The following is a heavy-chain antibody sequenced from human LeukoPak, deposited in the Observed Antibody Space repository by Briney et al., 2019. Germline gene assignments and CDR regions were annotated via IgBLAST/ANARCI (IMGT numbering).Heavy chain of an antibody. CDR2: ISGSGGST. V-gene: IGHV3-23*01. Sequence: PGGSLRLSCAASGFTFSSYAMSWVRQAPGKGLEWVSAISGSGGSTYYADSVKGRFTISRDNSKNTLYLQMNSLRAEDTAVYYCATRFSGSYSVDWYFDLWGRGTLVTVSS. D-gene: IGHD1-26*01. CDR1: GFTFSSYA. CDR3: ATRFSGSYSVDWYFDL. J-gene: IGHJ2*01.